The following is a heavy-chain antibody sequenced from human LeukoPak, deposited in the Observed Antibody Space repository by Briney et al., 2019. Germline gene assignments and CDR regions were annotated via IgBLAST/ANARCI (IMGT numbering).Heavy chain of an antibody. CDR3: ARGPPYSYGYGGGDY. D-gene: IGHD5-18*01. J-gene: IGHJ4*02. Sequence: APVKVSCNASGGTFSSYAISWVRQAPGQRLEWMGGIIPIFGTANYAQKFQGRVTITTDESTSTAYMELSSLRSEDTAVYYCARGPPYSYGYGGGDYWGQGTLVTVSS. CDR2: IIPIFGTA. CDR1: GGTFSSYA. V-gene: IGHV1-69*05.